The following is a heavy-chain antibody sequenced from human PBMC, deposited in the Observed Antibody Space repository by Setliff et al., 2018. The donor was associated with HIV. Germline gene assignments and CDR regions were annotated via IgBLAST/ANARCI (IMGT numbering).Heavy chain of an antibody. CDR1: GFIFSNAW. V-gene: IGHV3-15*01. CDR3: ARQPYSSSAIFDY. D-gene: IGHD6-6*01. J-gene: IGHJ4*02. CDR2: IKSKLDGGTT. Sequence: GGSLRLSCAASGFIFSNAWMSWVRQAPGKGLEWLGRIKSKLDGGTTDYAAPLQGRFTISRDDSKNTLYLQMNSLRAEDTAVYYCARQPYSSSAIFDYWGQGTLVTVSS.